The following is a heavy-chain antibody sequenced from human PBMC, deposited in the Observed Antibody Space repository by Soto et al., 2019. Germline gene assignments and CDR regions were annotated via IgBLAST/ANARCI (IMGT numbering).Heavy chain of an antibody. CDR1: EYSFTNYW. D-gene: IGHD1-26*01. J-gene: IGHJ6*02. CDR3: ARHGIKVMTSSSLNSYHASDV. V-gene: IGHV5-51*01. Sequence: GESLKISCKASEYSFTNYWIAWVRQAPGKGLELMGIIYPGDSDTRYSPSFQGQVTISADTSITTAYLQWSSLKASDTAVYYCARHGIKVMTSSSLNSYHASDVWGQGTTVTVSS. CDR2: IYPGDSDT.